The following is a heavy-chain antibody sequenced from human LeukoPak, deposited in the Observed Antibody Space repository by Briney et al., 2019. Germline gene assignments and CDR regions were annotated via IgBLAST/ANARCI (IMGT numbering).Heavy chain of an antibody. D-gene: IGHD3-16*01. CDR1: GGSISSGGYS. Sequence: SQTLSLACTVPGGSISSGGYSWSWIRQPPGKGLEWIGYIYHSGSTYYNPSLKSRVTISVDRSKNQFSLKLSSVTAADTAVYYCARRGESNLIDYWGQGTLVTVSS. J-gene: IGHJ4*02. V-gene: IGHV4-30-2*01. CDR2: IYHSGST. CDR3: ARRGESNLIDY.